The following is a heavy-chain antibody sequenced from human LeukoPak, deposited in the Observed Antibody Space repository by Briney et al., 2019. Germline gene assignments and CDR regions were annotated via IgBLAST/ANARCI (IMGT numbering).Heavy chain of an antibody. CDR2: ISSSSSYI. V-gene: IGHV3-21*04. CDR1: GFTFSSYS. Sequence: PGGSLRLSCAASGFTFSSYSMNWVRQAPGKGLEWVSSISSSSSYIYYADSVKGRFTISRDNAKNSLYLQKNSLRAEDTAVYYCAKRPIVVVPAAYYYYYYMDVWGKGTTVTVSS. J-gene: IGHJ6*03. D-gene: IGHD2-2*01. CDR3: AKRPIVVVPAAYYYYYYMDV.